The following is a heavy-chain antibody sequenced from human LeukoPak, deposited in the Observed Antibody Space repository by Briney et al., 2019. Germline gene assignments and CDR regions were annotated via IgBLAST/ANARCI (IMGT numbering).Heavy chain of an antibody. D-gene: IGHD5-12*01. Sequence: ASVKLSFKASAGTFSSYAISWVRHAPAPGLEQKGRSIPILGIANYAQKFQGRVTITADKSTSTAYMELSSLRSEDTAVYYCARQRIYSGYDPQGDYWGQGTLVTVSS. J-gene: IGHJ4*02. CDR1: AGTFSSYA. V-gene: IGHV1-69*04. CDR3: ARQRIYSGYDPQGDY. CDR2: SIPILGIA.